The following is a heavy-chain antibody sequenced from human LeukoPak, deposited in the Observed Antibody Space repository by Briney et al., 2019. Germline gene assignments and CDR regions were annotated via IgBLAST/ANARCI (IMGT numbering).Heavy chain of an antibody. CDR3: ARGGSYNWFDP. Sequence: GGSLRLSCAASGFTFSSYSMNWVRQAPGKGLEWVSYISSSSSTIYYADSVKGRFTISRDNAKNSLYLQINSRRAEDTAVYYCARGGSYNWFDPWGQGTLVTVSS. CDR1: GFTFSSYS. CDR2: ISSSSSTI. D-gene: IGHD1-26*01. J-gene: IGHJ5*02. V-gene: IGHV3-48*01.